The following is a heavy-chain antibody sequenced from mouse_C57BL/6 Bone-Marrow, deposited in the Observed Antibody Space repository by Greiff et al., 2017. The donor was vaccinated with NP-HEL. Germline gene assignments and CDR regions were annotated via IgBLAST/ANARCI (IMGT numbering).Heavy chain of an antibody. V-gene: IGHV14-3*01. CDR2: IDPANGNT. Sequence: EVQLKEPGAELVKPGASVKLSCKASGFNIKNTYMHWVKQRPEQGLEWIGRIDPANGNTKYAPKFQGKATITADTSSNTAYLQLSSLTSEDTAIYYCYYYGSSYPYFDYWGQGTTLTVSS. J-gene: IGHJ2*01. CDR1: GFNIKNTY. D-gene: IGHD1-1*01. CDR3: YYYGSSYPYFDY.